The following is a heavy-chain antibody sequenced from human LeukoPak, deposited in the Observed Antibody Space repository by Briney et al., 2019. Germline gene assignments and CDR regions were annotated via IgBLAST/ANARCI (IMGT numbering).Heavy chain of an antibody. V-gene: IGHV4-39*01. J-gene: IGHJ4*02. Sequence: PSETLSLTCTVSGGSISSSSYYWGWIRQPPGKGLEWIGSIYYSGSTYYNPSLKSRVTISVDTSKNQFSLKLSSVTAADTAVYYCARGPRSPSIVVVIASRFDYWGQGTLVTVSS. CDR3: ARGPRSPSIVVVIASRFDY. CDR1: GGSISSSSYY. CDR2: IYYSGST. D-gene: IGHD2-21*01.